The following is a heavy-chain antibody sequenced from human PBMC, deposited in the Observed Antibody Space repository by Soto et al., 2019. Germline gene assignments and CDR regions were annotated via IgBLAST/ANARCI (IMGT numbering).Heavy chain of an antibody. J-gene: IGHJ6*02. CDR3: AREQQLGPYPPADYCYGMDV. V-gene: IGHV3-30-3*01. CDR2: ISYDGSNK. Sequence: GGSLRLSCAASGFTFSSYAMHWVRQAPGKGLEWVAVISYDGSNKYYADSVKGRFTISRDNSKNTLYLQMNSLRAEDTAVYYCAREQQLGPYPPADYCYGMDVWGQGTTVTVSS. D-gene: IGHD6-13*01. CDR1: GFTFSSYA.